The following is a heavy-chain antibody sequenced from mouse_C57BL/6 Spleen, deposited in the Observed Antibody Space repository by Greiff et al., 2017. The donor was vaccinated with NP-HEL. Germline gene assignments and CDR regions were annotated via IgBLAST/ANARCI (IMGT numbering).Heavy chain of an antibody. Sequence: VQVVESGAELVKPGASVKISCKASGYAFSSYWMNWVKQRPGKGLEWIGQIYPGDGDTNYNGKFKGKATLTADKSSSTAYMQLSSLTSEDSAVYFCAREGDYGSDYWGQGTTLTVSS. CDR2: IYPGDGDT. D-gene: IGHD1-1*01. CDR1: GYAFSSYW. J-gene: IGHJ2*01. CDR3: AREGDYGSDY. V-gene: IGHV1-80*01.